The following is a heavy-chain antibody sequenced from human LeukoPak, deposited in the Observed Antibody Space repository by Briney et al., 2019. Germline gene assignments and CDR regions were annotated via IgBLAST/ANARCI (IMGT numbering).Heavy chain of an antibody. J-gene: IGHJ4*02. CDR2: IRYDGNNK. CDR1: GFTFSGYG. D-gene: IGHD4-17*01. V-gene: IGHV3-30*02. Sequence: GGSLRLSCAASGFTFSGYGMHWVRQAPGKGLEWVAFIRYDGNNKYYTDSVKGRFTISRDNSKNTLYLQMNSLRADDTAVYYCAKDGGDYMYDYWGQGTLVTVSS. CDR3: AKDGGDYMYDY.